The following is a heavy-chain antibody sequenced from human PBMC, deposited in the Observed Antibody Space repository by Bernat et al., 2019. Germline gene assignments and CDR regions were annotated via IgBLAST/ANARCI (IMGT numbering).Heavy chain of an antibody. V-gene: IGHV4-39*01. CDR1: GGSISSSSYY. CDR3: TTPGGETTTYKWSDP. J-gene: IGHJ5*02. D-gene: IGHD1-7*01. Sequence: QLQLQESGPGLVKPSETLSLTCTVSGGSISSSSYYWGWIRQPPGKGLEWIGSIHYRGSTYYNPSLKSRVTITVDTSKNQFYLKLSSVTAADTDVYYCTTPGGETTTYKWSDPWGQGTLVTVSS. CDR2: IHYRGST.